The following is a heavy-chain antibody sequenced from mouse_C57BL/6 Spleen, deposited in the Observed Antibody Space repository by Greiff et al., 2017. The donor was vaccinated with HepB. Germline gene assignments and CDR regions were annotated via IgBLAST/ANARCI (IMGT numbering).Heavy chain of an antibody. V-gene: IGHV1-81*01. CDR3: ASSGKRDYFDY. D-gene: IGHD4-1*01. CDR1: GYTFTSYG. Sequence: VKLVESGAELARPGASVKLSCKASGYTFTSYGISWVKQRTGQGLEWIGEIYPRSGNTYYNEKFKGKATLTADKSSSTAYMELRSLTSEDSAVYFCASSGKRDYFDYWGQGTTLTVSS. CDR2: IYPRSGNT. J-gene: IGHJ2*01.